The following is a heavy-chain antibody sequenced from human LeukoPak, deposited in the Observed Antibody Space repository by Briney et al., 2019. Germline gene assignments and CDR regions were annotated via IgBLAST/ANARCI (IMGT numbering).Heavy chain of an antibody. D-gene: IGHD2-15*01. CDR1: GFTFSSYG. CDR3: ARDFCSGGSCYPDAFDI. V-gene: IGHV3-33*01. J-gene: IGHJ3*02. CDR2: MWYDGTNT. Sequence: GRSLRLSCAASGFTFSSYGMHWVRQAPGKGLEWVAVMWYDGTNTYYADSVKGRFTISRDNSKNTLYLQMNSLRAEDTAVYYCARDFCSGGSCYPDAFDIWGQGTMVTVSS.